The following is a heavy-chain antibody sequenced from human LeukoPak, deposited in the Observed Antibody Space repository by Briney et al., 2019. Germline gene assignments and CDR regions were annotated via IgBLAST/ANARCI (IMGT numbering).Heavy chain of an antibody. CDR3: ARGRGLYYYYGMDV. Sequence: PSETLSLTCTVSGGSISSYYWSWIRQPPGKGLEWIAYISDIGSINYNPSLKSRVTISVDTSKNQFSLKLSSVTAADTAVYYCARGRGLYYYYGMDVWGQGTTVTVSS. CDR2: ISDIGSI. CDR1: GGSISSYY. J-gene: IGHJ6*02. V-gene: IGHV4-59*01.